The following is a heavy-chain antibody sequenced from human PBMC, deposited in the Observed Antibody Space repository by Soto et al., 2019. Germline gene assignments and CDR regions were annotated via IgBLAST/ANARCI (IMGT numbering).Heavy chain of an antibody. CDR1: GYDFTAYD. D-gene: IGHD6-13*01. V-gene: IGHV1-8*02. J-gene: IGHJ6*02. CDR3: GRGPSPRAPAGGTPYYYAMDV. Sequence: SVKVSCKASGYDFTAYDINWVRQASGQGLEWMGWMNPINGATGSARRFQGRVSMTRNTATGTAYLELTSLRSDDSAVYYCGRGPSPRAPAGGTPYYYAMDVCGQGTTVTVSS. CDR2: MNPINGAT.